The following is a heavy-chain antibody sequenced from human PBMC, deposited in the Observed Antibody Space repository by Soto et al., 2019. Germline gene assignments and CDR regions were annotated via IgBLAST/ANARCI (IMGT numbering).Heavy chain of an antibody. V-gene: IGHV1-3*01. CDR3: ARVGIAARGVVWYFDY. D-gene: IGHD6-6*01. CDR2: INAGNGNT. Sequence: QVQLVQSGAEVKKPGASVKVSCKASGYTFTSYAMHWVRQAPGQRLEWMGWINAGNGNTKYSQKFQGRVTITRDTSASTAYMELSSLRSEDTAVYYCARVGIAARGVVWYFDYWGQGTLVTVSS. J-gene: IGHJ4*02. CDR1: GYTFTSYA.